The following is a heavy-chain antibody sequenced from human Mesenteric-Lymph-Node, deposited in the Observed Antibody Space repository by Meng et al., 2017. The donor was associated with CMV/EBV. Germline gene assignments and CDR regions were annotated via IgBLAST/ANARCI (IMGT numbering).Heavy chain of an antibody. J-gene: IGHJ6*02. CDR1: GGSISSSDYY. Sequence: SETLSLTCTVSGGSISSSDYYWGWIRQPPGKGLEWIGNIYYRGSTYYNPSLKSRVTISVDTSKNQFSLELNSVTAADTAVYYCARDLKNNGLYVWGQGTTVTVSS. V-gene: IGHV4-39*02. CDR2: IYYRGST. D-gene: IGHD3-16*01. CDR3: ARDLKNNGLYV.